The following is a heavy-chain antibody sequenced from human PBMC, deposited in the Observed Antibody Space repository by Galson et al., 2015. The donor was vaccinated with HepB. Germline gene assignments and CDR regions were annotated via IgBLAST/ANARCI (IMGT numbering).Heavy chain of an antibody. D-gene: IGHD3-3*01. V-gene: IGHV3-30-3*01. CDR3: ARELGWFYYDY. J-gene: IGHJ4*02. CDR2: ISYDGSNK. CDR1: GFTFSSYA. Sequence: SLRLSCAASGFTFSSYAMHWVRQAPGKGLEWVAVISYDGSNKYYTDSVKGRFTISRDNSKNTLYLQMNSLRAEDTAVYYCARELGWFYYDYWGQGTLVTVSS.